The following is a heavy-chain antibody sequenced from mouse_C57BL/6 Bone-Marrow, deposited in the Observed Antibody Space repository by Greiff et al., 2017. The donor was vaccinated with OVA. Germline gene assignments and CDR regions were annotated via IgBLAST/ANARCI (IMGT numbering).Heavy chain of an antibody. CDR2: ISYDGSN. J-gene: IGHJ3*01. CDR1: GYSITSGYY. CDR3: ARDDPAWFAY. Sequence: EESGPGLVKPSQSLSLTCSVTGYSITSGYYWNWIRQFPGNKLEWMGYISYDGSNNYNPSLKNRISITRDTSKNQFFLKLNSVTTEDTATYYCARDDPAWFAYWGQGTLVTVSA. V-gene: IGHV3-6*01.